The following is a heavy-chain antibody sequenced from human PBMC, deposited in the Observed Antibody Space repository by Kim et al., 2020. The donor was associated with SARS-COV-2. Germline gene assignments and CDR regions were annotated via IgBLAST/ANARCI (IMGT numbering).Heavy chain of an antibody. Sequence: SETLSLTCTVSGGSVSSGSYYWSWIRQPPGKGLEWIAYIYYSWSTNYNPSLKSRVTISVDTSKNQFSLKLYSVTAADTAVYYCARTPPSSGHYGMDVWGQGTTVTVSS. CDR3: ARTPPSSGHYGMDV. J-gene: IGHJ6*02. CDR1: GGSVSSGSYY. D-gene: IGHD6-19*01. V-gene: IGHV4-61*01. CDR2: IYYSWST.